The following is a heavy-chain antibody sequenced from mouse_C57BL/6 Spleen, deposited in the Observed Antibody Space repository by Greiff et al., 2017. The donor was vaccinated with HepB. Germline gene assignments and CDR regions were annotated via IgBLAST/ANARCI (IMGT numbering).Heavy chain of an antibody. D-gene: IGHD2-1*01. V-gene: IGHV1-82*01. CDR1: GYAFSSSW. Sequence: QVQLQQSGPELVKPGASVKISCKASGYAFSSSWMNWVKQRPGKGLEWIGRIYPGDGDTNYNGKFKGKATLTADKSSSTAYMQLSSLTSEDSAVYFCARSSPYGNYYAMDYWGQGTSVTVSS. CDR2: IYPGDGDT. CDR3: ARSSPYGNYYAMDY. J-gene: IGHJ4*01.